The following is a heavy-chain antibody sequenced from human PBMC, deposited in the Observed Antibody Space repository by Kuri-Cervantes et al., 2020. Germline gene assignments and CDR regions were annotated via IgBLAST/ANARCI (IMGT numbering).Heavy chain of an antibody. V-gene: IGHV3-11*01. D-gene: IGHD5-24*01. Sequence: GESLKISCAASGFTFSDYYMSWIRQAPGKGLEWVSYISSSGSTIYYADSVKGRFTISRDNAKNSLYLQMNSLRAEDTAVYYCAKSGGYNYRYFDYWGQGTLVTVSS. CDR2: ISSSGSTI. CDR3: AKSGGYNYRYFDY. CDR1: GFTFSDYY. J-gene: IGHJ4*02.